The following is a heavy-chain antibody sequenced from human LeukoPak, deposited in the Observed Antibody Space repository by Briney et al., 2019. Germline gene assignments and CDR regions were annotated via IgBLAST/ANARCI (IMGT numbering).Heavy chain of an antibody. Sequence: GGSLRLSCAASGFSFSAYAMSWVRQAPGKGLEWVSVISGSGASTYYADSVKGRFTISRDNSKNTLYLQTNSLRAEDTAVYYCAKDEAPAAGSWNYYYGMDVWGQGTTVTVSS. CDR2: ISGSGAST. D-gene: IGHD6-13*01. J-gene: IGHJ6*02. CDR3: AKDEAPAAGSWNYYYGMDV. V-gene: IGHV3-23*01. CDR1: GFSFSAYA.